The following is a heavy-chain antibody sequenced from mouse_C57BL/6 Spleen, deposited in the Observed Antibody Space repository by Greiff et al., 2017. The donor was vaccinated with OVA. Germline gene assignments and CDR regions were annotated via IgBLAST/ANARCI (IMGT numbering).Heavy chain of an antibody. V-gene: IGHV5-6*01. D-gene: IGHD2-3*01. CDR2: ISSGGSYT. J-gene: IGHJ4*01. CDR3: ARLYDGYYYAMDY. Sequence: EVQLQQSGGDFVKPGGSLKLSCAASGFTFSSYGMSWVRQTPDKRLEWVATISSGGSYTYYPDSVKGRFTISRDNAKNTLYLQMSSLKSEDTAMYYCARLYDGYYYAMDYWGQGTSVTVSS. CDR1: GFTFSSYG.